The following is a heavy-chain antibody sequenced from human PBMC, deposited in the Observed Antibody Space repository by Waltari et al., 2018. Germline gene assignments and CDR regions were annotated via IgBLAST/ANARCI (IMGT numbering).Heavy chain of an antibody. V-gene: IGHV1-69*12. CDR3: ARDRGSSSWYFSYYYYYGMDV. CDR1: GGTFSSYA. CDR2: IIPIFGTE. Sequence: QVQLVQSGAEVKKPGSSVKVSCKASGGTFSSYAISWVRQAPGQGLEWMGGIIPIFGTENYEQKFQGRVTITADESTSTAYMELSSLRSEDTAVYYCARDRGSSSWYFSYYYYYGMDVWGQGTTVTVSS. D-gene: IGHD6-13*01. J-gene: IGHJ6*02.